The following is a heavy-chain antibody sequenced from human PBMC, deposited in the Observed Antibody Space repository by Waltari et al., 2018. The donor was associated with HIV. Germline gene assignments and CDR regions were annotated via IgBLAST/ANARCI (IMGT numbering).Heavy chain of an antibody. CDR1: GITVSSHY. J-gene: IGHJ4*02. CDR2: IYSGGST. Sequence: EVQLVESGGGWIQPGGSLRLSCAASGITVSSHYMTWVRQAPGKGLEWVAVIYSGGSTYYADSVKGRFTISRDNSKNTLYLQMNSLRAEDTAVYYCARARTYYDFWSGNYSPDYFDYWGQGTLITVSS. V-gene: IGHV3-53*01. D-gene: IGHD3-3*01. CDR3: ARARTYYDFWSGNYSPDYFDY.